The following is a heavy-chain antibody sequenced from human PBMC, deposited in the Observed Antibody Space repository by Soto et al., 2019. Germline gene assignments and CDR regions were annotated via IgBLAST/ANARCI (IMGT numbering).Heavy chain of an antibody. V-gene: IGHV1-69*02. CDR2: IIPILGIA. D-gene: IGHD6-13*01. CDR3: AGGGGDSNPIDY. J-gene: IGHJ4*02. Sequence: QVQLVQSGAEVKKPGSSVKVSCKASGGTFSSYTISWVRQAPGQGLEWMGRIIPILGIANYAQKFQGRVTITAAKSTGTAYMELSSLRSEDTAVYYCAGGGGDSNPIDYWGQGTLVTVSS. CDR1: GGTFSSYT.